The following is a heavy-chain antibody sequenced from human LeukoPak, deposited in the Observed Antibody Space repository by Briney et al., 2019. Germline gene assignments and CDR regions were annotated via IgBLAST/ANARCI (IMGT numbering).Heavy chain of an antibody. V-gene: IGHV1-2*02. D-gene: IGHD3-16*01. CDR3: AREEGGFDAFDI. CDR2: INPQSGDT. J-gene: IGHJ3*02. Sequence: GASVKVSCKASGYTFTGYYVHWVRQAPGQGLEWMGWINPQSGDTSYAQNFQGRVTMTRDTSISTVYMELSRLRSDDTAVYYCAREEGGFDAFDIWGQGTMVTVSS. CDR1: GYTFTGYY.